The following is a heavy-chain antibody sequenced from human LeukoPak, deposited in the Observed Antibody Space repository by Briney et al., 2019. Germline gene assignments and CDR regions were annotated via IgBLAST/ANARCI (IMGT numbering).Heavy chain of an antibody. CDR1: GFTVSSNY. CDR2: IYSGGST. V-gene: IGHV3-66*01. J-gene: IGHJ5*02. CDR3: ARDIGQYYDTSDNWFDP. Sequence: GGSLRLTCAASGFTVSSNYMSWVGQAPGKGLEWVSVIYSGGSTYYADSVKGRFTISRDNSKNTLYLQMNSLRAEDTAVYYCARDIGQYYDTSDNWFDPWGQGTLVTVSS. D-gene: IGHD3-22*01.